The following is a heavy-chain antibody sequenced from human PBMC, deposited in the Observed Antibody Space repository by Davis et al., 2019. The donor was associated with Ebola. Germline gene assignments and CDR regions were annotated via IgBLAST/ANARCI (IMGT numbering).Heavy chain of an antibody. D-gene: IGHD3-16*01. CDR2: ISGSGGST. CDR3: AKELGGLGGYYYYGMDV. Sequence: GESLKISCAASGFTFSSYAMSWVRQAPGQGLEWVSAISGSGGSTYYADSVKGRFTISRDNSKNTLYLQMNSLRAEDTAVYYCAKELGGLGGYYYYGMDVWGQGTTVTVSS. J-gene: IGHJ6*02. V-gene: IGHV3-23*01. CDR1: GFTFSSYA.